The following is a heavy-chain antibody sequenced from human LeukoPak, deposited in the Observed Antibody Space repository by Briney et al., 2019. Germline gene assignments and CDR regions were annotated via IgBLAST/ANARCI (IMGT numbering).Heavy chain of an antibody. CDR3: ARDLSLGRHDDGEPFDS. J-gene: IGHJ4*02. Sequence: ASVKVSCKTSGYTFTNHGISWVRQAPGQGLEWMGWISGYNGNTNYVQKFRGRITMTTDTSTSTAYLQLRSLSSDDTPLYYCARDLSLGRHDDGEPFDSWGQGTLVTVSS. CDR1: GYTFTNHG. V-gene: IGHV1-18*01. CDR2: ISGYNGNT. D-gene: IGHD1-1*01.